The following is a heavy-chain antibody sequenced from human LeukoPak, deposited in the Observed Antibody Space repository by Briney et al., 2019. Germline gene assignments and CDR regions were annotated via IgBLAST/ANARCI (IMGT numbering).Heavy chain of an antibody. CDR2: ISSSGSTI. CDR3: VRFNYYDSSGHGY. Sequence: GGSLRLSCAASGFSFSSYEMSWVRQAPGKGLEWVSCISSSGSTIYYADSVKGRFTISRDNARKSLFLQMNNLRAEDTAVYYCVRFNYYDSSGHGYWGQGTLVTVSS. J-gene: IGHJ4*02. CDR1: GFSFSSYE. D-gene: IGHD3-22*01. V-gene: IGHV3-48*03.